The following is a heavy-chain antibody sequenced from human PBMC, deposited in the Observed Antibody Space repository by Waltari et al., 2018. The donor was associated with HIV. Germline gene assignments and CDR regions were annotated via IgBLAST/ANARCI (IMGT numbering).Heavy chain of an antibody. Sequence: EVQLVESGGGLVQPGGSLRLSCAASGFTFNKYWMTWVRQAPGKGLEWVANIKQDESEKYYVDSLKGRFTISRDNAKNSLFLQMNSLGVEDTAVYYCAREALYDSSGYYFDYWGQGTLVTVSS. CDR3: AREALYDSSGYYFDY. CDR2: IKQDESEK. CDR1: GFTFNKYW. D-gene: IGHD3-22*01. J-gene: IGHJ4*02. V-gene: IGHV3-7*01.